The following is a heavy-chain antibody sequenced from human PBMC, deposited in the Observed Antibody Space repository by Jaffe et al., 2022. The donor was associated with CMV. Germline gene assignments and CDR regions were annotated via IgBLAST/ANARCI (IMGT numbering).Heavy chain of an antibody. D-gene: IGHD6-13*01. Sequence: QLQLQESGPGLVKPSETLSLTCTVSGGSISSSSYYWGWIRQPPGKGLEWIGSIYYSGSTYYNPSLKSRVTISVDTSKNQFSLKLSSVTAADTAVYYCARARRWVDKDGGLAAAGGLIGSPFDYWGQGTLVTVSS. V-gene: IGHV4-39*01. CDR3: ARARRWVDKDGGLAAAGGLIGSPFDY. CDR2: IYYSGST. CDR1: GGSISSSSYY. J-gene: IGHJ4*02.